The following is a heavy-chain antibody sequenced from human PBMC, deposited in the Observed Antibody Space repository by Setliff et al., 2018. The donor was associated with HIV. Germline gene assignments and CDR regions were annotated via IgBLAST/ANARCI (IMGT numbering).Heavy chain of an antibody. V-gene: IGHV1-18*01. J-gene: IGHJ5*02. CDR2: ISPYNGHT. Sequence: VASEMVSCKASGYTFTSYGIGWVRQDPGQGLEWMGWISPYNGHTNYAQKLQGRDTMTTDTSTSTTYMELTSLRSDDTAVYYCARWSCGRATCYDSPYNWFDPWGQGTLVTVSS. CDR1: GYTFTSYG. CDR3: ARWSCGRATCYDSPYNWFDP. D-gene: IGHD2-2*01.